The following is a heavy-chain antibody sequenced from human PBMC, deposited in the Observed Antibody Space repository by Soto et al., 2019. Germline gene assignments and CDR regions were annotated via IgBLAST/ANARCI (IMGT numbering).Heavy chain of an antibody. CDR2: IYYSGST. Sequence: QVQLQESGPGLVKPSQTLSLTCTVSGGSISSGDYYWSWIRQPPGKGLEWIGYIYYSGSTYYNPSLNRPVPISVHXSKNQFSLKLSSVTAADTAVYYCARERPDGARLDPWGQGTLVTASS. CDR3: ARERPDGARLDP. D-gene: IGHD6-6*01. CDR1: GGSISSGDYY. V-gene: IGHV4-30-4*01. J-gene: IGHJ5*02.